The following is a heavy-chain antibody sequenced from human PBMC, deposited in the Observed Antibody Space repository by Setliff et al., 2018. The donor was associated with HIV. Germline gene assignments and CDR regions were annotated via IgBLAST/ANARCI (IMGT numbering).Heavy chain of an antibody. CDR1: GYTFTGYY. Sequence: AASVKVSCKASGYTFTGYYMHWVRQAPGQGLEWMGRINPNSGGTNCAQKCQGRVTMTRDTSISTAYMELSRLRSDDTAAYYCARGTRVGANDAFDIWGQGTMVTVSS. CDR3: ARGTRVGANDAFDI. J-gene: IGHJ3*02. CDR2: INPNSGGT. V-gene: IGHV1-2*06. D-gene: IGHD1-26*01.